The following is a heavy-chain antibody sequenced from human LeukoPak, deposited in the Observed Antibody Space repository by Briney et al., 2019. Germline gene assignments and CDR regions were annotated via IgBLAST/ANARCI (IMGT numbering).Heavy chain of an antibody. Sequence: PGRSLRLSCAASGFTFSSYGMHWVRQAPGKGLEWEAVISYDGSNKYYADSVKGRFTISRDNSKNTLYLQMDSLRAEDTAVYYCAKNGDYDSSGYYYEKYYFDYWGQGTLVTVSS. CDR3: AKNGDYDSSGYYYEKYYFDY. CDR2: ISYDGSNK. D-gene: IGHD3-22*01. J-gene: IGHJ4*02. V-gene: IGHV3-30*18. CDR1: GFTFSSYG.